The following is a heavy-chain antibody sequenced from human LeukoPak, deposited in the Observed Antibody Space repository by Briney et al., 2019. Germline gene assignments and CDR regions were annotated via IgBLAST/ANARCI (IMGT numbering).Heavy chain of an antibody. V-gene: IGHV3-33*01. J-gene: IGHJ5*02. CDR3: ARGGFYTDWFDP. CDR2: IWYDGSNK. CDR1: GFTFSSYG. Sequence: GRSLRLSCAASGFTFSSYGMHWVRQAPGKGLEWVAVIWYDGSNKYYADSVKGRFTISRDNSKNTLYLQMNSLRAEDTAVYYCARGGFYTDWFDPWGQGTLVTVSS. D-gene: IGHD3-16*01.